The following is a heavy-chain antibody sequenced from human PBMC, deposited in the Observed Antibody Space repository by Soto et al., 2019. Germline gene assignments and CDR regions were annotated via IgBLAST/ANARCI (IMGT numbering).Heavy chain of an antibody. CDR2: IWYDGSNK. CDR1: GFTFSSYG. V-gene: IGHV3-33*01. J-gene: IGHJ6*02. CDR3: AREGIYYYYGMDV. Sequence: PGGSLRLSCAASGFTFSSYGMHWVRQAPGKGLEWVAVIWYDGSNKYYADSVKGRFTISRDNSKNTLYLQMNSLRAEDTAVYYCAREGIYYYYGMDVWGQGTTVTVSS.